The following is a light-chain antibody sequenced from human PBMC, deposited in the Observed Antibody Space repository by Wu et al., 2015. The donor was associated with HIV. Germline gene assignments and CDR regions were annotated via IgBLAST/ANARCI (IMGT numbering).Light chain of an antibody. CDR3: QQYNSNLWT. Sequence: DIQMTQSPSTLSASVGDRVTITCRASQSISSWLAWYQQKPGKAPKLLIYKASSLESGVPSGFSGSGSGTEFTLTISSLQPDDFATYYCQQYNSNLWTFGQGTKVE. J-gene: IGKJ1*01. CDR1: QSISSW. CDR2: KAS. V-gene: IGKV1-5*03.